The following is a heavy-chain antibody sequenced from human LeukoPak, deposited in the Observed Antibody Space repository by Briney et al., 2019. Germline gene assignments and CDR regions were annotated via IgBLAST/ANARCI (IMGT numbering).Heavy chain of an antibody. J-gene: IGHJ4*02. D-gene: IGHD3-10*01. CDR1: GFTFSSYG. CDR2: ISYDGSNK. CDR3: AKDLGPGVDY. Sequence: GGSLRPSCAASGFTFSSYGMHWVRQAPGKGLEWVAVISYDGSNKYYADSVKGRFTISRDNSKNTLYLQMNSLRAEDTAVYYCAKDLGPGVDYWGQGTLVTVSS. V-gene: IGHV3-30*18.